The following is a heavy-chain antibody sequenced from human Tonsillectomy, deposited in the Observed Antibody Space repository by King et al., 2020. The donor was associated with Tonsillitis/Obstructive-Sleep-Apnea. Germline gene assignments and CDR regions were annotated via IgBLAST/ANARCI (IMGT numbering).Heavy chain of an antibody. CDR3: ARGEMATISPAFDI. D-gene: IGHD5-24*01. J-gene: IGHJ3*02. Sequence: VQLVESGGGVVQPGRSRRLSCVASGVTFRHYAMHWVRQSRGKGLEWAALISYDGSDKYYADSVKGRFTVSRDNSKKTLYLQMNFLRPEDTAIYYCARGEMATISPAFDIWGQGAILTVSS. CDR1: GVTFRHYA. V-gene: IGHV3-30*04. CDR2: ISYDGSDK.